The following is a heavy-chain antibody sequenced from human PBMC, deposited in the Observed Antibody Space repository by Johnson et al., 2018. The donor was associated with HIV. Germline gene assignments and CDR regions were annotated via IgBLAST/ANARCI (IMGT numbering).Heavy chain of an antibody. CDR3: ARSHGGATIVDAFDI. CDR2: ISYDGSNK. V-gene: IGHV3-30*04. D-gene: IGHD5-24*01. J-gene: IGHJ3*02. CDR1: GFTFSSYA. Sequence: QVQLVESGGGVVQPGRSLRLSCAASGFTFSSYAMHWVRQAPGKGLEWVAVISYDGSNKYYADSVKGRFTISRDNSKNTLYLQMNSLRAEDTAVYYCARSHGGATIVDAFDIWGQGTMVTVSS.